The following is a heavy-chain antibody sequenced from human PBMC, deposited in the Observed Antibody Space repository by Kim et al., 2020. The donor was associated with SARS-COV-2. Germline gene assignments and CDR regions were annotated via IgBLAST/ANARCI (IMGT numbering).Heavy chain of an antibody. CDR2: ISWNSGSI. Sequence: GGSLRLSCAASGFTFDDYAMHWVRQAPGKGLEWVSGISWNSGSIGYADSVKGRFTISRDNAKNSLYLQMNSLRAEDTALYYCAKDRLYGSGSYYRYYYGMDVWGQGTTVTVSS. CDR3: AKDRLYGSGSYYRYYYGMDV. V-gene: IGHV3-9*01. CDR1: GFTFDDYA. J-gene: IGHJ6*02. D-gene: IGHD3-10*01.